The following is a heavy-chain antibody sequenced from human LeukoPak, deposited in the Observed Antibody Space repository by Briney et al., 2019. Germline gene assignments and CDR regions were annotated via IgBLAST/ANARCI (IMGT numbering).Heavy chain of an antibody. CDR2: IYYSGST. CDR1: GGSISSGDYY. D-gene: IGHD2-8*01. CDR3: ARVPTTYCTNGVCYYFDY. V-gene: IGHV4-30-4*08. Sequence: PSETLSLTCTVSGGSISSGDYYWSWIRQPPGKGLEWIGYIYYSGSTYYNPSLKSRVTISVGTSENQYSLKLSSVTAADTAVYYCARVPTTYCTNGVCYYFDYWGQGTLVTVSS. J-gene: IGHJ4*02.